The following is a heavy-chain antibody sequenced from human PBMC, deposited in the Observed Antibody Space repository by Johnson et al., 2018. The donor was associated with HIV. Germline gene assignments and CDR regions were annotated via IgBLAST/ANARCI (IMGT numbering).Heavy chain of an antibody. D-gene: IGHD1-26*01. CDR3: AKAVAKVGAGMSFDF. Sequence: QVQLVESGGGLVKPGGSLRVSCAASGFTFSDYSMSWIRQAPGKGLEWVSYIRSSGSTIYYADSVTGRFTISRDNAKNSLYLQMNSLRAEDTAVYYCAKAVAKVGAGMSFDFWGQGTMVTVSS. CDR2: IRSSGSTI. V-gene: IGHV3-11*04. J-gene: IGHJ3*01. CDR1: GFTFSDYS.